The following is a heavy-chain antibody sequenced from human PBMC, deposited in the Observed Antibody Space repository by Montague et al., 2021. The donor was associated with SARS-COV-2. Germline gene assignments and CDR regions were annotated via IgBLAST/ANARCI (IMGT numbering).Heavy chain of an antibody. D-gene: IGHD3-10*01. Sequence: SETLSLTCIVSGGLISDSYYWAWIRQAPGKGLEWLGSLYRSGSVYSNPSLKSRASISVDKSKNHFSLRLTSATAAETAVYYCVRGAEEAHFAMDVWGQGTTVTVSS. V-gene: IGHV4-39*02. CDR1: GGLISDSYY. J-gene: IGHJ6*02. CDR3: VRGAEEAHFAMDV. CDR2: LYRSGSV.